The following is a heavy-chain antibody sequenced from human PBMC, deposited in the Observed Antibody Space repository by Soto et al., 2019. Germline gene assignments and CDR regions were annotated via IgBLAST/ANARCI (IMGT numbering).Heavy chain of an antibody. V-gene: IGHV3-21*01. D-gene: IGHD6-6*01. Sequence: PGGSLRLSCAASGFAFSSYSMNWVRQAPGKGLEWVSSISSSSSYIYYADSVKGRFTISRDNAKNSLYLQMNSLRAEDTAVYYCARDFEYSSSSVYYYYGMDVWGQGTTVTVSS. CDR3: ARDFEYSSSSVYYYYGMDV. CDR2: ISSSSSYI. J-gene: IGHJ6*02. CDR1: GFAFSSYS.